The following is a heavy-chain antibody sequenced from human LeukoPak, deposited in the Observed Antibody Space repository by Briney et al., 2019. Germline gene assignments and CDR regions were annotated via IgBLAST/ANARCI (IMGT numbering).Heavy chain of an antibody. D-gene: IGHD2-2*01. CDR1: GFSFSSYS. V-gene: IGHV3-30*01. CDR3: ARDLGCSSSSCTTNWLDP. Sequence: GGSLRLSCAASGFSFSSYSMHWVRQAPGKGLEGVAVISYDGSDKFYADYVRGRFTISRDNSKNTLYLQMTSLRVEDTAVYYCARDLGCSSSSCTTNWLDPWGQGTLVTVSS. J-gene: IGHJ5*02. CDR2: ISYDGSDK.